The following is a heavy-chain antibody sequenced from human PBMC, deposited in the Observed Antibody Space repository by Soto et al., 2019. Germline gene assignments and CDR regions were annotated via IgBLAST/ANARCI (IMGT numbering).Heavy chain of an antibody. CDR2: IIPIFGTA. CDR3: ARGSIAAAHLYYYGMDV. CDR1: GGTFSSYA. Sequence: SVKVSCKASGGTFSSYAISWVRQAPGQGLEWMGGIIPIFGTANYAQKFQGRVTITADESTSTAYMELSSLRSEDTAVYYCARGSIAAAHLYYYGMDVWGQGTTVTVSS. D-gene: IGHD6-13*01. V-gene: IGHV1-69*13. J-gene: IGHJ6*02.